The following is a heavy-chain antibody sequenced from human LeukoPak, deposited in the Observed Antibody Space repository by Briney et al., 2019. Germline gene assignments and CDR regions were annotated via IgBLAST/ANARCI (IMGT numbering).Heavy chain of an antibody. CDR1: GFTFSSYA. J-gene: IGHJ4*02. Sequence: GGSLRLSCAASGFTFSSYAMHWVRQAPGEGLEWVAVISYDGSNKYYADSVKGRFTISRDNSKNTLYLQMNSLRAEDTAVYYCARATYYYDSSGYYYRTYYFDYWGQGTLVTVSS. CDR3: ARATYYYDSSGYYYRTYYFDY. CDR2: ISYDGSNK. D-gene: IGHD3-22*01. V-gene: IGHV3-30*04.